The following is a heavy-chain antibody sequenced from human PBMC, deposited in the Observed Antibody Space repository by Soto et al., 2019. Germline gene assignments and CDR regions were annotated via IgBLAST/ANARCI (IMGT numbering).Heavy chain of an antibody. D-gene: IGHD1-26*01. CDR2: ISGSGDKT. V-gene: IGHV3-23*01. Sequence: VGSLRLSCAASGLILSDYAMSWVRQAPGKGLECVACISGSGDKTFYADSVKGRFTISRDNSKNTASLHMNSLRVDDTAVYFCAKDRFGIVGPVDYWGPGTLVTVSS. CDR1: GLILSDYA. J-gene: IGHJ4*02. CDR3: AKDRFGIVGPVDY.